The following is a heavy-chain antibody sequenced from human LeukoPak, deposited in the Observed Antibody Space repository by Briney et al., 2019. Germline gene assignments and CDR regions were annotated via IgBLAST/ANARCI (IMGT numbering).Heavy chain of an antibody. V-gene: IGHV1-69*13. CDR1: GGTFSSYA. CDR3: ARALGDGYNWRYFDY. D-gene: IGHD5-24*01. J-gene: IGHJ4*02. Sequence: SVKVSCKASGGTFSSYAITWVRQAPGQGLEWMGGIIPIFGTANYAQKFQGRVTITADESTSTAYMELSSLRSEDTAVYYCARALGDGYNWRYFDYWGQGTLVTVSS. CDR2: IIPIFGTA.